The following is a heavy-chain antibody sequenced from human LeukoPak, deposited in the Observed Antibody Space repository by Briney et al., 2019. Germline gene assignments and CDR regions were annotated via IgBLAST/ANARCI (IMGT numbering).Heavy chain of an antibody. CDR3: ARDLAWRYFDL. CDR1: GGSFSGYY. J-gene: IGHJ2*01. CDR2: INHSGST. Sequence: PSETLSLTCAVYGGSFSGYYWSWIRQPPGKGLEWIGEINHSGSTNYNPSLKSRVTISVDTSKNHFSLKLTSVTAADTAVYYCARDLAWRYFDLWGRGTLVTVSS. V-gene: IGHV4-34*01. D-gene: IGHD1-1*01.